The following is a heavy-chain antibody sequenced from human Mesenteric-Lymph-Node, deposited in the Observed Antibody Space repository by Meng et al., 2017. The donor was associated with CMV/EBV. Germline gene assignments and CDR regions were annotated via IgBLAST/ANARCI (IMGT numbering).Heavy chain of an antibody. CDR2: ISWSSGNK. J-gene: IGHJ4*02. D-gene: IGHD2-2*01. V-gene: IGHV3-9*01. Sequence: SLKISCVASGFTFDEFPMHWVRQAPGKGLEWVSGISWSSGNKVYADSVKGRFTISRDNAKNSLYLQMDSLRDEDTALYYCAKDHQRHCTSTSCYGYQFDYWGQGSLVTVSS. CDR1: GFTFDEFP. CDR3: AKDHQRHCTSTSCYGYQFDY.